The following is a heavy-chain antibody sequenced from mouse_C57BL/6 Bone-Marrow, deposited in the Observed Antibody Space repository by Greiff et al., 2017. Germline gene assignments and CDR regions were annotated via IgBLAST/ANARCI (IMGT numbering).Heavy chain of an antibody. CDR2: ISSGSSTI. Sequence: EVQLVESGGGLVKPGGSLKLSCAASGFTFSDYGMHWVRQAPEKGLEWVAYISSGSSTIYYADTVKGRFTISRDNAKNTLFLQMTSLRSEDTAMYYCARPATTVVGYWYFDVWGTGTTVTVSS. J-gene: IGHJ1*03. V-gene: IGHV5-17*01. CDR3: ARPATTVVGYWYFDV. CDR1: GFTFSDYG. D-gene: IGHD1-1*01.